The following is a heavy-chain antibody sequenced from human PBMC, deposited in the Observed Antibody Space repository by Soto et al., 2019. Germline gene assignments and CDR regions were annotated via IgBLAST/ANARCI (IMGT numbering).Heavy chain of an antibody. D-gene: IGHD2-21*02. CDR2: ISYDGSNK. V-gene: IGHV3-30*18. CDR3: AKDGCGGDCYSDYYYYGMDV. J-gene: IGHJ6*02. Sequence: GGPLRLSCAASGFTFSSYGMQWVRQAPGKGLEGVAFISYDGSNKYYADSVKGRFTISRDNYKNTLYLQMNSLRAEDTAVYYCAKDGCGGDCYSDYYYYGMDVWGQGTTVTVSS. CDR1: GFTFSSYG.